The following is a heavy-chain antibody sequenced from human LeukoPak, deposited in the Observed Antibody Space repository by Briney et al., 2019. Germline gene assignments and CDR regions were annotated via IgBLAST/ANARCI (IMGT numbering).Heavy chain of an antibody. Sequence: PSETLSLTCAVYGVSFSGYYWSWIRQPPGKGLEWIGEINHSGSTNYNPSLKSRVTISVNTSKNQFSLKLSSVTAADTAVYYCARETSQKGAHYMDVWGKGTTVTISS. V-gene: IGHV4-34*01. D-gene: IGHD3-16*01. CDR2: INHSGST. CDR3: ARETSQKGAHYMDV. J-gene: IGHJ6*03. CDR1: GVSFSGYY.